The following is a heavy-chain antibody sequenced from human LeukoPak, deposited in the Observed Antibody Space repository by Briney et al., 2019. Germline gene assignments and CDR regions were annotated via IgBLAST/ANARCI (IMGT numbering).Heavy chain of an antibody. CDR1: GGSISSSSYY. CDR3: AKSTSSGWYGPEDY. D-gene: IGHD6-19*01. Sequence: ASETLSLTCTVSGGSISSSSYYWGWIRQPPGKGLEWIGSIYYSGSTYYNPSLKSRVTISVDTSKNQFSLKLSSVTAADTAVYYCAKSTSSGWYGPEDYWGQGTLVTVSS. V-gene: IGHV4-39*07. J-gene: IGHJ4*02. CDR2: IYYSGST.